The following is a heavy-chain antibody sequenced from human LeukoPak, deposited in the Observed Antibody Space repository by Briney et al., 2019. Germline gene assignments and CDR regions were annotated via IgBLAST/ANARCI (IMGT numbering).Heavy chain of an antibody. CDR3: ARHVGAPRNDAFDI. Sequence: SETLSLTCTVSGVSISSYYWSWIRQPPGKGLEWIGYIYTSGSTNYNPSLKSRVTISVDTSKNQFSLKLSSVTAADTAVYYCARHVGAPRNDAFDIWGQGTMVTVSS. D-gene: IGHD1-26*01. J-gene: IGHJ3*02. CDR1: GVSISSYY. V-gene: IGHV4-4*09. CDR2: IYTSGST.